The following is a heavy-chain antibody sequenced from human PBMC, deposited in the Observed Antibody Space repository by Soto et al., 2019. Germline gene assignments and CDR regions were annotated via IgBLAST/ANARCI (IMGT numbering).Heavy chain of an antibody. Sequence: EVQLVESGGGLVQPGGSLRLSCAASGITLTNHWMHWVRQVPGKGLVWVSRIDAEGSGTSFADSVKGRFTISRDIAKNTLYLQMNSLRDEDTAVYYCTTVFDYWGQGTLVTVSS. J-gene: IGHJ4*02. CDR2: IDAEGSGT. V-gene: IGHV3-74*01. CDR1: GITLTNHW. CDR3: TTVFDY. D-gene: IGHD4-17*01.